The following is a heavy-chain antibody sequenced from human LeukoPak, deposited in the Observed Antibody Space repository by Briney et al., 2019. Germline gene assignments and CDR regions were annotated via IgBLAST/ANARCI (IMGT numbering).Heavy chain of an antibody. CDR3: ARLGARDVNDAFDI. D-gene: IGHD5-24*01. V-gene: IGHV4-39*01. Sequence: SETLSLTCTVSGGSISSSSYFWGWIRQPPGKGLEWIGSISHSGSTYYNPSLKSRVTISVDTSKNQFSLKLSSVTAADTAVYYCARLGARDVNDAFDIWGQGTMVTVSS. J-gene: IGHJ3*02. CDR1: GGSISSSSYF. CDR2: ISHSGST.